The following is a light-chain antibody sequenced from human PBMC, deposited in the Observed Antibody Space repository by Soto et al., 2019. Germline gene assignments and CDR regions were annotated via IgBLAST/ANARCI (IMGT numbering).Light chain of an antibody. V-gene: IGKV3D-15*01. CDR2: YAS. CDR3: QQYAYWPET. J-gene: IGKJ1*01. Sequence: VTQFPHTVSVTAGETVTLSCGASQSVRTNLAWYQQRPGQAPRLLIHYASTRASDIPARFSGSGSGTNFTLAISSLQSEDFAVYYCQQYAYWPETFGQGTKVDI. CDR1: QSVRTN.